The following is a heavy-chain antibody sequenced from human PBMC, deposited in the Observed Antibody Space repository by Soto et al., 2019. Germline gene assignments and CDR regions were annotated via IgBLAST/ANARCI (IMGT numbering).Heavy chain of an antibody. V-gene: IGHV1-69*06. CDR2: IIPIFGTA. J-gene: IGHJ6*02. Sequence: SVKVSCKASGATFSSYAISWVRQAPGQGLEWMGGIIPIFGTANYAQKFQGRVTITADKSTSTAYMELSSLRSEDTAVYYCASSTPQWLVRPLLYGMAVWGQGTTVTVSS. CDR3: ASSTPQWLVRPLLYGMAV. CDR1: GATFSSYA. D-gene: IGHD6-19*01.